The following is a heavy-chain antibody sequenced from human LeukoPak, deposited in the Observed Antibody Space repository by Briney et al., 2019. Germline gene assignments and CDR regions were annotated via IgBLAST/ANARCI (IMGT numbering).Heavy chain of an antibody. Sequence: GGSLRLSCAASGFTFSAYAMSWVRQAPGKGLEWVSAISEDGGARLYADSVKGRFTISRDNSENTVSLQVNSLRAGDTAVYFCAKESLPHRGYYFDSWGRGTLITVSP. J-gene: IGHJ4*02. CDR1: GFTFSAYA. D-gene: IGHD3-22*01. CDR3: AKESLPHRGYYFDS. CDR2: ISEDGGAR. V-gene: IGHV3-23*01.